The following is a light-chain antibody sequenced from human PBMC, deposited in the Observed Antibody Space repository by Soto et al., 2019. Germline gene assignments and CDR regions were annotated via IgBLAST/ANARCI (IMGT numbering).Light chain of an antibody. V-gene: IGLV2-14*03. CDR3: SSYSSSTTHEV. J-gene: IGLJ2*01. CDR1: SSDVGDFNY. Sequence: QSALTQPASVSGSPGRSVTISCTGTSSDVGDFNYVSWYQHLPGRAPKLIIYDVTNLPSGISYRFSASMSDRTASLTISGLQAEDEADYYCSSYSSSTTHEVFGGGTKLTVL. CDR2: DVT.